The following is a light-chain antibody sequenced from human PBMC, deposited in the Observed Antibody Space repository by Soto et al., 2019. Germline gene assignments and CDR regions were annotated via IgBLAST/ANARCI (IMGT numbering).Light chain of an antibody. V-gene: IGKV4-1*01. Sequence: DIVMTQSPDSLAVSLGESATINCKSSQSVLYSSNNKNYLAWYQQKPGQPPKLLIYWASTRESGVPDRFSGSGSGTDFTPTISSLQAEDVAVYYCQQYYSTPRTFGQGTKVEIK. CDR1: QSVLYSSNNKNY. CDR2: WAS. J-gene: IGKJ1*01. CDR3: QQYYSTPRT.